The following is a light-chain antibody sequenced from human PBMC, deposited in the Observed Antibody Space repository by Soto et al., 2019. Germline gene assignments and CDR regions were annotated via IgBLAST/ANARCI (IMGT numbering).Light chain of an antibody. CDR3: HQYGLSPRHP. V-gene: IGKV3-20*01. J-gene: IGKJ2*01. CDR1: QSVNSNY. CDR2: GAS. Sequence: EIVLTQSPGTLSLSPGERATLSCRASQSVNSNYLAWYQQKPGQAPRLLIYGASSRATGVPNRFSSSGSGTDFTLTINSLEPEDFAVYYCHQYGLSPRHPFGQGTRLEIK.